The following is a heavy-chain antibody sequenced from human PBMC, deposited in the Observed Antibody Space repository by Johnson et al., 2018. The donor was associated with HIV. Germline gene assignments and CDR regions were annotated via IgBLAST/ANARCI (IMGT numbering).Heavy chain of an antibody. CDR3: ARQQPSSVKGAFDI. CDR1: GFTFSSYG. Sequence: VQLVESGGGVVQPGRSLKLSCAASGFTFSSYGMHWVRQAPGKGLEWVAVIWYDGSNKYYADSVKGRFTISRDNSKNTLYLQMNSLRAEDTAVYYCARQQPSSVKGAFDIWGQGTMVTVSS. D-gene: IGHD6-13*01. V-gene: IGHV3-33*01. J-gene: IGHJ3*02. CDR2: IWYDGSNK.